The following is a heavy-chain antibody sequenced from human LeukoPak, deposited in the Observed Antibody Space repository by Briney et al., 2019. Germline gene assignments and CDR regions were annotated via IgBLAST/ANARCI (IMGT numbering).Heavy chain of an antibody. CDR2: ISYDGSSK. V-gene: IGHV3-30-3*01. D-gene: IGHD4-23*01. CDR1: GFTFSSYA. Sequence: GGSLRLSCAASGFTFSSYAMHWVRQAPGKGLEWVAVISYDGSSKYYADSVKGRFTISRDNSKNTLYLQMNSLKAEDTAVYYCARPDDYGGNPFDYWGQGTLVTVSS. CDR3: ARPDDYGGNPFDY. J-gene: IGHJ4*02.